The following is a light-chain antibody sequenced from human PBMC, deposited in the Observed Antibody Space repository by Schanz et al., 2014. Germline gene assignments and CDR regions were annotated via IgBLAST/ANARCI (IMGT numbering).Light chain of an antibody. V-gene: IGLV2-14*03. J-gene: IGLJ1*01. CDR1: SSDVGAYNL. CDR3: SSYGGSAHV. Sequence: QSALTQPASVSGSPGQSITISCTGTSSDVGAYNLVSWFQQHPGKVPKLVIYDVSNRPSGISNRFSGSKSVNTASLTVSGLQAEDEADYYCSSYGGSAHVFGTGTKLTVL. CDR2: DVS.